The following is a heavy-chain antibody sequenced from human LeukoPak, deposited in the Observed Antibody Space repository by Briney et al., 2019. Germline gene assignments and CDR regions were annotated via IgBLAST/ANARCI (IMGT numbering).Heavy chain of an antibody. CDR1: GYTFTGYY. D-gene: IGHD3-22*01. Sequence: ASVKVSCKASGYTFTGYYIHWVRQAPGQGLDWMGRINPNNGGTNYAQKLQGRVTMTTDTSTSTAYMELRSLRSDDTAVYYCARDPRGGYDSSGFYYFDYWGQGTLVTVSS. CDR2: INPNNGGT. CDR3: ARDPRGGYDSSGFYYFDY. V-gene: IGHV1-2*06. J-gene: IGHJ4*02.